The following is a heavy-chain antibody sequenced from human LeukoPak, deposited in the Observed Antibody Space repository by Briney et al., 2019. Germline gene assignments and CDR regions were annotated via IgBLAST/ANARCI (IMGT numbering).Heavy chain of an antibody. CDR3: AKASTSSGYYYVRVDN. V-gene: IGHV3-30*18. D-gene: IGHD3-22*01. CDR1: GLTFSNYG. Sequence: PGGSLRLSCAASGLTFSNYGMHWVRQAPGKGLEWVAVISYDGNNKYYADSVKGRFTISRDNSKNTLYLQMNSLRAEDTAVYYCAKASTSSGYYYVRVDNWGQGTLVTVSS. J-gene: IGHJ4*02. CDR2: ISYDGNNK.